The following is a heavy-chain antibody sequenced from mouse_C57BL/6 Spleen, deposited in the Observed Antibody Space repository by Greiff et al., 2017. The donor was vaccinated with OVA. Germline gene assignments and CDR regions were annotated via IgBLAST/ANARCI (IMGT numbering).Heavy chain of an antibody. CDR3: ARDYED. V-gene: IGHV1-26*01. CDR1: GYTFTDYY. CDR2: INPNNGGT. D-gene: IGHD1-1*01. J-gene: IGHJ3*01. Sequence: EVQLQQSGPELVKPGASVKISCKASGYTFTDYYMNWVKQSHGKSLEWIGDINPNNGGTSYNQKFKGKATLTVDKSSSTAYMELRSLTSEDSAVYYCARDYEDWGQGTLVTVSA.